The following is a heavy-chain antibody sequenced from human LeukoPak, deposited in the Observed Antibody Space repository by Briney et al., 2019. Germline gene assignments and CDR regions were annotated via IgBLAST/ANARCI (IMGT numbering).Heavy chain of an antibody. Sequence: GRSLRLSCAASGFTFSSYGMHWVRQAPGKGLEWVAVISYDGSNKGYADSVKGRFTLSRDNSKNTLYLHMNSLRAEDTAVYYCARDSGDGYNYSFDYWGQGTLVTVSS. D-gene: IGHD5-24*01. CDR1: GFTFSSYG. J-gene: IGHJ4*02. CDR2: ISYDGSNK. CDR3: ARDSGDGYNYSFDY. V-gene: IGHV3-30*03.